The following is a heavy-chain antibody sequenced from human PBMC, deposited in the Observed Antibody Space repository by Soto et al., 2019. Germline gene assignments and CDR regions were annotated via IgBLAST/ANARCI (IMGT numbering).Heavy chain of an antibody. J-gene: IGHJ6*02. CDR1: GFTFSSYW. CDR3: ARIAASGRGWDV. CDR2: IKQDGSEE. V-gene: IGHV3-7*01. D-gene: IGHD6-13*01. Sequence: EVQLVESGGGLVQPGGSLRLSCVDSGFTFSSYWMSWVRQAPVKGLEWVGNIKQDGSEENYVDSVKGRFTISRDNAKNSRELQMTSLRAEDTAVEYCARIAASGRGWDVWGQGTTVVVSS.